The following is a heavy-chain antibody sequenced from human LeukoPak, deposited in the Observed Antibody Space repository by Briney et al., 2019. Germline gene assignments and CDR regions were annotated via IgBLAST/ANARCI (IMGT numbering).Heavy chain of an antibody. D-gene: IGHD3-10*01. CDR1: GYTFTSYG. CDR3: ARGRGVAEDYYYYGMDV. J-gene: IGHJ6*02. V-gene: IGHV1-18*01. CDR2: ISAYNGNT. Sequence: ASVKVSCKASGYTFTSYGISWVRQAPGQGLEWMGWISAYNGNTNYAQKLQGRVTMTTDTSTSTAYMELRSLRSDDTAVYYCARGRGVAEDYYYYGMDVWGQGTTVTVSS.